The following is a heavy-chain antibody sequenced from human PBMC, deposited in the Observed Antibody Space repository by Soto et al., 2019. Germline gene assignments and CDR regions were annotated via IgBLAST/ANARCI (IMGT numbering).Heavy chain of an antibody. Sequence: GASVKVSCKASGYTFTSYGISWVRQAPGQGLEWMGWISAYNGNTNYAQKLQGRVTMTTDTSTSTAYMELRSRRSDDTAVYYCARCSGYLVGPYYYYYYGMDVWGQGTTVTVSS. CDR2: ISAYNGNT. D-gene: IGHD3-22*01. V-gene: IGHV1-18*01. CDR1: GYTFTSYG. CDR3: ARCSGYLVGPYYYYYYGMDV. J-gene: IGHJ6*02.